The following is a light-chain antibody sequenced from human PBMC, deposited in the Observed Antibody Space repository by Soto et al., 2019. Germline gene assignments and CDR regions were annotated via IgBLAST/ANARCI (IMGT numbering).Light chain of an antibody. CDR3: CSYAGRYNFWV. Sequence: QSALTQPRSVSGSPGQSVTISCTGTNSDIGGYNYVSWYQQHPGKAPKVIIYDVTRRPSGVPDRFSGSKSGSTASLTISGLQAEGEADYYCCSYAGRYNFWVFGGGTKVTVL. CDR1: NSDIGGYNY. J-gene: IGLJ3*02. V-gene: IGLV2-11*01. CDR2: DVT.